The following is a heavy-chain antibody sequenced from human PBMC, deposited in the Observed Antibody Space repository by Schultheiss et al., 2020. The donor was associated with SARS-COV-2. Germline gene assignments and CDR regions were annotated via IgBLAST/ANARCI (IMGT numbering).Heavy chain of an antibody. CDR3: TTGPGVFLYGMDV. CDR1: GFTFSSYA. Sequence: GGSLRLSCSASGFTFSSYAMSWVRQAPGKGLEWVGRIKSKTDGGTTDYAAPVKGRFTISRDDSKNTLYLQMNSLKTEDTAVYYCTTGPGVFLYGMDVWGQGTTVTVSS. J-gene: IGHJ6*02. D-gene: IGHD2-8*01. V-gene: IGHV3-15*01. CDR2: IKSKTDGGTT.